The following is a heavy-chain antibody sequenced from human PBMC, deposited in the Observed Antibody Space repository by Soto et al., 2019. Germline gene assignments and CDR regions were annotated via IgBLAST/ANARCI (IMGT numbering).Heavy chain of an antibody. CDR3: ARLPTGYPNWFDP. J-gene: IGHJ5*02. V-gene: IGHV4-39*01. CDR2: IHYRGDT. D-gene: IGHD3-9*01. Sequence: QVQLQGSGPGLVRPSETLSLTCTVSGASISTNHHNWAWVRQPPGKGLEWMGNIHYRGDTYFNPSLGSRLSMSVDTSKNQFSLKLTSVTAAYTAVYYCARLPTGYPNWFDPWGQGTLVTVSS. CDR1: GASISTNHHN.